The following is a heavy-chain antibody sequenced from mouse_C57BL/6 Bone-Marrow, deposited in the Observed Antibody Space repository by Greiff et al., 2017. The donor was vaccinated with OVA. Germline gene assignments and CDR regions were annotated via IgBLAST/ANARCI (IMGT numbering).Heavy chain of an antibody. CDR1: GYTFTDYN. Sequence: EVQLQQSGPELVKPGASVKIPCKASGYTFTDYNMDWVKQSHGKSLEWIGDINPNNGGTIYNQKFKGKATLTVDKSSSTAYMELRSLTSEDTAVYYCARHYDYYGTGWYFDVWGTGTTVTVSS. CDR2: INPNNGGT. V-gene: IGHV1-18*01. J-gene: IGHJ1*03. D-gene: IGHD1-1*01. CDR3: ARHYDYYGTGWYFDV.